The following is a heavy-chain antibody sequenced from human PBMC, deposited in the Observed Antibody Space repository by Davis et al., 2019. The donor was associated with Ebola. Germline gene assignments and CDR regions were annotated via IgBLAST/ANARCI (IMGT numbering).Heavy chain of an antibody. V-gene: IGHV4-30-4*01. CDR1: GGSISSGDYY. J-gene: IGHJ5*02. D-gene: IGHD3-22*01. CDR3: ARVLGVVVAGWDWFDP. CDR2: IYYSGST. Sequence: SETLSLTCTVPGGSISSGDYYWSWIRQPPGKGLEWIGYIYYSGSTYYNPSLKSRVTISVDTSKNQFSLKLSSVTAADTAVYYCARVLGVVVAGWDWFDPWGQGTLVTVSS.